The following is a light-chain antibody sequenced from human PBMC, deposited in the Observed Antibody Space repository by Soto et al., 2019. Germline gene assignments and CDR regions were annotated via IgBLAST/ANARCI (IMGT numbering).Light chain of an antibody. CDR3: SSYASSSTL. J-gene: IGLJ2*01. Sequence: QSVLTQPASVSGSPGQSITISCTGTSSDVGGYNDVSWYQQHPGKAPKLIIYEVSNRPSGVSNRFSGSKSGNTASLTISGLQAEDEADYYCSSYASSSTLYGGGTKVTVL. V-gene: IGLV2-14*01. CDR1: SSDVGGYND. CDR2: EVS.